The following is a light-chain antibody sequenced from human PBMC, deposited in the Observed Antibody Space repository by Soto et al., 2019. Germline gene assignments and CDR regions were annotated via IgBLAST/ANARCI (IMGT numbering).Light chain of an antibody. CDR2: EVS. CDR1: NSDFGTYNL. J-gene: IGLJ1*01. Sequence: QSALTQPASVSASPGQSITISCTGTNSDFGTYNLVSWYQHHPGKAPKLIIYEVSKRPSGVSNRFSASKSGNTASLTISGLQAEDAADYYCSSYASSSTRLFGTGTKLTVL. V-gene: IGLV2-23*02. CDR3: SSYASSSTRL.